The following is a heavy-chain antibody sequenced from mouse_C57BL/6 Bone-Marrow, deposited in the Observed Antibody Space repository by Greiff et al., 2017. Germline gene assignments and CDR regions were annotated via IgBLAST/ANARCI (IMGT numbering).Heavy chain of an antibody. Sequence: EVKLQESGPGLVKPSQSLSLTCSVTGYSITSGYYWNWIRQFPGNKLEWMGYISYDGSNNYNPSLKNRISITRDTSKNQFFLKLNSVTTEDTATYYCARGLRGSPWFAYWGQGTLVTVSA. V-gene: IGHV3-6*01. CDR3: ARGLRGSPWFAY. J-gene: IGHJ3*01. CDR1: GYSITSGYY. D-gene: IGHD1-1*01. CDR2: ISYDGSN.